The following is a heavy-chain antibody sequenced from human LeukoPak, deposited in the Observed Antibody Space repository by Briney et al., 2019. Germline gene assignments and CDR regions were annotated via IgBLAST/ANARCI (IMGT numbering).Heavy chain of an antibody. CDR1: GFTVSSIH. Sequence: PGGSLRLSCAASGFTVSSIHMVWARQAPGKGLEWVSVTYTGGNSYYADSVKGRFIISRDISKNTLYLQMNSLRAEDSALYYRARGGRGSAAVVAPRSFDIWGQGTMVTVSS. CDR2: TYTGGNS. V-gene: IGHV3-53*01. D-gene: IGHD3-22*01. J-gene: IGHJ3*02. CDR3: ARGGRGSAAVVAPRSFDI.